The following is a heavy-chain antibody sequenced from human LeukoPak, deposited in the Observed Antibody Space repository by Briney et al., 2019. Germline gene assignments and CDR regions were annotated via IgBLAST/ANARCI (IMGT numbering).Heavy chain of an antibody. CDR2: IYYSGST. D-gene: IGHD4-11*01. J-gene: IGHJ4*02. CDR3: ARFRVTTAPYDYFDY. Sequence: PSETLSLTCTVSGGSISSYYWSWIRQPPGKGLEWIGYIYYSGSTNYNPSLKSRVTISVDTSKNQFSLKLSSVTAADTAVYYCARFRVTTAPYDYFDYWGQGTLVTVSS. CDR1: GGSISSYY. V-gene: IGHV4-59*01.